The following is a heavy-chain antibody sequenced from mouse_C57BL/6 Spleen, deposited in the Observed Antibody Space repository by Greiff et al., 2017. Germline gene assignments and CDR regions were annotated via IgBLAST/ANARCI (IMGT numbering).Heavy chain of an antibody. D-gene: IGHD5-1*01. CDR1: GYAFSSYW. J-gene: IGHJ2*01. CDR3: AAKYPFDD. V-gene: IGHV1-80*01. CDR2: IYPGDGDT. Sequence: QVQLQQSGAELVKPGASVKISCKASGYAFSSYWMNWVKQWPGKGLEWIGQIYPGDGDTNYNGKFKGKATLTADKSSSTAYMQLSSLTSEDSAVYFCAAKYPFDDWGQGTTLTVSS.